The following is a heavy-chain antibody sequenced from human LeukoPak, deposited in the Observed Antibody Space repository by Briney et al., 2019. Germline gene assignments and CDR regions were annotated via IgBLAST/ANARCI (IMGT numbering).Heavy chain of an antibody. CDR1: GYTFTDFG. CDR3: ARDSQRYGGNSADY. V-gene: IGHV1-18*01. Sequence: ASVKVSCKASGYTFTDFGISWVRQAPGQGLEWMGWISAYNGNTNYAQKLQGRVTMTTDTSTSTAYMELRSLRSDDTAVYYCARDSQRYGGNSADYWGQGTLVTVSS. D-gene: IGHD2-21*02. J-gene: IGHJ4*02. CDR2: ISAYNGNT.